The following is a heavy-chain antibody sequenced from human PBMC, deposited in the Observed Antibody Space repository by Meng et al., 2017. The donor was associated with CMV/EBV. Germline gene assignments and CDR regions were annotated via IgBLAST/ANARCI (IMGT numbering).Heavy chain of an antibody. CDR1: YA. V-gene: IGHV3-23*01. CDR3: AKDSQPISYCSSTSCSIIQFDP. D-gene: IGHD2-2*01. Sequence: YAMSWVRQAPGKGLEWVSAISGSGGSTYYADSVKGRSTISRDNSKNTLYLQMNSLRAEDTAVYYCAKDSQPISYCSSTSCSIIQFDPWGQGTLVTVSS. J-gene: IGHJ5*02. CDR2: ISGSGGST.